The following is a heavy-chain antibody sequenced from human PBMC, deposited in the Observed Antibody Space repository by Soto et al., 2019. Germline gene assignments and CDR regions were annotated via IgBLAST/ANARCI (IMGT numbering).Heavy chain of an antibody. Sequence: EVQLVESGGGVIQPGGSLRLSCAASGFAVSSKYMTWVRQAPGKGLSWVSVIYGGGTTYYADSVKGRFTISRDTSKNTLYLQMNSLRAEDTAVYYCVQTTGWPGFDFWGQGTLVTVSS. J-gene: IGHJ4*02. D-gene: IGHD6-19*01. CDR2: IYGGGTT. V-gene: IGHV3-53*01. CDR1: GFAVSSKY. CDR3: VQTTGWPGFDF.